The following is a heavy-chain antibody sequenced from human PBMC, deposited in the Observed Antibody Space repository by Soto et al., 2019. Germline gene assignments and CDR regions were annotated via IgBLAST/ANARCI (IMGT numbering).Heavy chain of an antibody. J-gene: IGHJ4*02. CDR2: IVVGSGNT. D-gene: IGHD5-18*01. CDR3: AAETPKRGYSYGTLDY. V-gene: IGHV1-58*01. Sequence: SVKVSCKASGFTFTSSAVQWVRQARGQRLEWIGWIVVGSGNTNYVQKFQERVTITRDMSTSTAYMELSSLRSEDTAVYYCAAETPKRGYSYGTLDYWGQGTLVTVSS. CDR1: GFTFTSSA.